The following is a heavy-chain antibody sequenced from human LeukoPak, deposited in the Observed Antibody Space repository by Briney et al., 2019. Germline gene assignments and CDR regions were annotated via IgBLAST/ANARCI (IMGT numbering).Heavy chain of an antibody. Sequence: GGSLRLSCAASGFTFSDYYMSWIRQAPGKGLEWVSYISSSGSTIYYADSVKGRFTISRDNAKNSLYLQMNSLRAEDTAVYYCARGGGSKYSSSWSGKYYFDYWGQGTLVTISS. V-gene: IGHV3-11*01. CDR3: ARGGGSKYSSSWSGKYYFDY. D-gene: IGHD6-13*01. J-gene: IGHJ4*02. CDR1: GFTFSDYY. CDR2: ISSSGSTI.